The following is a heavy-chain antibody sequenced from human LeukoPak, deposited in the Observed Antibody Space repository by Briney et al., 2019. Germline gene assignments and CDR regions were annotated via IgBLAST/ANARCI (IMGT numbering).Heavy chain of an antibody. CDR2: ISTSGSTI. D-gene: IGHD6-6*01. Sequence: GGSLRLSCAASGFTFSDYYMSWIRQAPGKGLEWVSYISTSGSTIYYADSVKGRFTTSRDNARNSLFLQMNSLRAEDTAMYYCAGHARGSYLVYWGQGILVTVST. CDR1: GFTFSDYY. J-gene: IGHJ4*02. V-gene: IGHV3-11*01. CDR3: AGHARGSYLVY.